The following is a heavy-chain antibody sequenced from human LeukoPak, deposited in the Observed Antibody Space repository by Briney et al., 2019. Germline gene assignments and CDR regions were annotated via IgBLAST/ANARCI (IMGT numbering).Heavy chain of an antibody. J-gene: IGHJ6*02. CDR2: IYYSGST. Sequence: SETLSLTCTVSGGSISSGGYYWSWIRQHPGKGLEWIGYIYYSGSTYYNPSLKSRVTISVDTSKNQFSLKLSSVAAADTAVYYCARVDSSGWTYYYYYGMDVWGQGTTVTVSS. CDR1: GGSISSGGYY. V-gene: IGHV4-31*03. D-gene: IGHD6-19*01. CDR3: ARVDSSGWTYYYYYGMDV.